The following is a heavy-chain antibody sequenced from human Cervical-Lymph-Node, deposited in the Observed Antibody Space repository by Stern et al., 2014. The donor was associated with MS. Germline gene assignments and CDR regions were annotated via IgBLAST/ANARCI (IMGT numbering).Heavy chain of an antibody. CDR1: GGTFSSSYA. CDR2: IIPILGLP. Sequence: VQLVESGAEVKKPGSSVNVSCMASGGTFSSSYAITWMRQAPGQGLEWMGRIIPILGLPSYAQKFQGRVTITADTSTNTAYMGLNSLTSEDTAVYYCARGVVSNRATATLHNLFDPWGQGTLVTVSS. J-gene: IGHJ5*02. V-gene: IGHV1-69*09. CDR3: ARGVVSNRATATLHNLFDP. D-gene: IGHD1-1*01.